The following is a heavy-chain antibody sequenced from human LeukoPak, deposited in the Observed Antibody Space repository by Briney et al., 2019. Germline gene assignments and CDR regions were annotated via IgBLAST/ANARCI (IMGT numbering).Heavy chain of an antibody. V-gene: IGHV1-18*01. CDR3: ARFNFWSGYYDWFDP. D-gene: IGHD3-3*01. CDR1: GYTFTSYG. J-gene: IGHJ5*02. Sequence: ASVKVSCKASGYTFTSYGISWVRQAPGQGLERMGWISAYNGNTNYAQKLQGRVTMTTDTSTSTAYMELRSLRSDDTAVYYCARFNFWSGYYDWFDPWGQGTLVTVSS. CDR2: ISAYNGNT.